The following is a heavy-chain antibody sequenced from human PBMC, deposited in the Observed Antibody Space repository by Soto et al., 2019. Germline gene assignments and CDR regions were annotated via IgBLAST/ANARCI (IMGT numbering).Heavy chain of an antibody. D-gene: IGHD4-17*01. Sequence: QLQLRESXPGLVKPSXTLSLTCTXSGXSISGXXXXXXYWSWIRQPPGKGLEWIGYIYDSGSTYYNPSLKSRVTISVDXSKNQFSXXLXXVTAADTAVYYCAREVIPLTTDWYFDLWGRGTLVTVSS. V-gene: IGHV4-30-4*01. J-gene: IGHJ2*01. CDR3: AREVIPLTTDWYFDL. CDR2: IYDSGST. CDR1: GXSISGXXXXXXY.